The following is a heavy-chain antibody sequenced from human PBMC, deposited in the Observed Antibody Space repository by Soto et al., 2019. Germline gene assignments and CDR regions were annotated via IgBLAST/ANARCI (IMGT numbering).Heavy chain of an antibody. D-gene: IGHD6-13*01. CDR2: IKSDGSDK. J-gene: IGHJ3*01. Sequence: GGSLRLSCAASGFTFSNYWMSWVRQAPGMGLEWVANIKSDGSDKYYVDSVKGRFTISRDNTKNSLSLQMNSLRAEDTAVYYCARDRYSSSLFDFWSQGTMVTVSS. CDR3: ARDRYSSSLFDF. V-gene: IGHV3-7*03. CDR1: GFTFSNYW.